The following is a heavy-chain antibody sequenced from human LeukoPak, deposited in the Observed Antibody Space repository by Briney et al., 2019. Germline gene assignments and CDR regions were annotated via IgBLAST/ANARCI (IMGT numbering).Heavy chain of an antibody. V-gene: IGHV1-2*02. Sequence: GASVKVSCKASGYTFTGYYMHWVRQAPGQGLEWMGWINPNSGGTNYAQKFQGRVTMTRDTSISTAYMELSRLRSDDTAVYYCARDRKAAVGRGLDPWGQGTLVTVSS. CDR1: GYTFTGYY. J-gene: IGHJ5*02. CDR2: INPNSGGT. CDR3: ARDRKAAVGRGLDP.